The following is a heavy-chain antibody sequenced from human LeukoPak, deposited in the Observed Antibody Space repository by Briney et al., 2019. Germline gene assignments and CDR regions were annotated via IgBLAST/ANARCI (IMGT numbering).Heavy chain of an antibody. CDR3: ARRNGYYPDY. V-gene: IGHV3-48*03. J-gene: IGHJ4*02. D-gene: IGHD3-3*01. CDR2: ISSSGSSI. Sequence: GGSLRLSCAASGFSFNSYEMNWVRQAPGKGLEWVSYISSSGSSIYYADSVKGRFTVSRDNAKNSLYLQMNSLRAEDTAVYYCARRNGYYPDYWGQGTLVTVSS. CDR1: GFSFNSYE.